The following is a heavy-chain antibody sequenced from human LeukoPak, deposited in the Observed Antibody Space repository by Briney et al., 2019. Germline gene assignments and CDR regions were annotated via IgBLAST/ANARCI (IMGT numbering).Heavy chain of an antibody. D-gene: IGHD6-13*01. CDR1: GFRFNSFV. J-gene: IGHJ4*02. Sequence: GGSLRLSCAASGFRFNSFVMSWVRQAPGKGLEWVPGISGTGYSPYYADSVKGRFTISRDNSKNTLFLQMSSLRAEDTAVYYCAKPQGAAAFDYWGQGTLVAVSS. CDR2: ISGTGYSP. CDR3: AKPQGAAAFDY. V-gene: IGHV3-23*01.